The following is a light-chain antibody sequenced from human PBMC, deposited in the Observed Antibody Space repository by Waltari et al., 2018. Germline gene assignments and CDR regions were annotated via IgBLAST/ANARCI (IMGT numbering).Light chain of an antibody. CDR3: QQYGTSLIT. J-gene: IGKJ5*01. Sequence: EIVLTQSPATLSLSPGERATLSCGASESVSGPHLAWYQQKAGLPPRLLIYGGSTGASGVPERCSGGWSGTDFTLTINRLEPEDFAVYFCQQYGTSLITFGQGTRLDIK. V-gene: IGKV3D-20*01. CDR1: ESVSGPH. CDR2: GGS.